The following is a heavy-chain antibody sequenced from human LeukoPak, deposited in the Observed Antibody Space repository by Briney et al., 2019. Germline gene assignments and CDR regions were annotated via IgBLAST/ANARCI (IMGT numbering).Heavy chain of an antibody. CDR2: IYYSGST. Sequence: SETLSLTCTVSGGSISSYYWSWIRQPPGKGLEWIGYIYYSGSTNYNPSLKSRVTISVDTSKNQFSLKLSSVTAADTAVYYCARIRPPLPGYSSSPPYFDYWGQGTLVTVSS. D-gene: IGHD6-6*01. J-gene: IGHJ4*02. V-gene: IGHV4-59*01. CDR1: GGSISSYY. CDR3: ARIRPPLPGYSSSPPYFDY.